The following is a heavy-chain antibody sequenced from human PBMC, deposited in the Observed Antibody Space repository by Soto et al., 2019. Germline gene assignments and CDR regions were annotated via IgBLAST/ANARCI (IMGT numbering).Heavy chain of an antibody. CDR1: AGSICTYY. CDR2: IYYSGST. Sequence: SETLSLTCAVSAGSICTYYWSWIRQPPGKGLEWIGDIYYSGSTIYNPSLKSRVSISVDTSKKQFSLKVTSVTAADTAVYYCARLNSGSFDYWGQGTRVTVSS. J-gene: IGHJ4*02. D-gene: IGHD1-26*01. V-gene: IGHV4-59*01. CDR3: ARLNSGSFDY.